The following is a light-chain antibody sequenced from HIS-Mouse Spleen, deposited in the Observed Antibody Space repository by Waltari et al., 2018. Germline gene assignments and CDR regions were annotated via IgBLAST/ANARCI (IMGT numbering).Light chain of an antibody. Sequence: QSPLPQPAPVPGSPGQSITSSCPATSSDVGSCNLVSWYQQHPGKAPKLMIYEGSKRPSGVSNRFSGSKSGNTASLTISGLQAEDEADYYCCSYAGSSTWVFGGGTKLTVL. CDR1: SSDVGSCNL. CDR3: CSYAGSSTWV. CDR2: EGS. J-gene: IGLJ3*02. V-gene: IGLV2-23*01.